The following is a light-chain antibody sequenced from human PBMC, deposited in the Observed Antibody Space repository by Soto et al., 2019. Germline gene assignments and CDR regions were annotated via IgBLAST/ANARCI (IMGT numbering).Light chain of an antibody. CDR1: HSIIIY. J-gene: IGKJ1*01. V-gene: IGKV1-39*01. Sequence: DIQMTQSPYSLSASLGDRVSTHSRPSHSIIIYLNWYQQIPGKAPKLLIYASSNLHTGVPSRFSGSASGTDFTLTISSLQPEDSATYYCQQTYSNPRTFGQGTKV. CDR3: QQTYSNPRT. CDR2: ASS.